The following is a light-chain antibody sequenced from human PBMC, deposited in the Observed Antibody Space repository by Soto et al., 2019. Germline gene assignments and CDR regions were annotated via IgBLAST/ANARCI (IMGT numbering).Light chain of an antibody. J-gene: IGKJ1*01. V-gene: IGKV1-5*03. CDR2: KAS. CDR3: QQYNSYWT. CDR1: QSISSW. Sequence: DIPMTQSPSTLSASVGARVTITCRASQSISSWLAWYQQKPGTAPKLLIYKASSLESGVPSRLSGSGSGTEFTLTISSLQPDDFATYYCQQYNSYWTFVQGTKVDI.